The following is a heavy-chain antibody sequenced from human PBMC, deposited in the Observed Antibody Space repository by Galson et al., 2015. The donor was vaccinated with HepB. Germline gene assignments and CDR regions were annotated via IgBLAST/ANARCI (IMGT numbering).Heavy chain of an antibody. D-gene: IGHD1-14*01. CDR3: ATAIIQGSQF. Sequence: SLRLSCAASGFTFSTYDMGWVRQVPGKGLEWVSFVSGSGDRSFYAESVKGRFTISRDNPKNTLHLQMSSLRAEDTAIYYCATAIIQGSQFWGQGTMVTVS. J-gene: IGHJ3*01. CDR1: GFTFSTYD. CDR2: VSGSGDRS. V-gene: IGHV3-23*01.